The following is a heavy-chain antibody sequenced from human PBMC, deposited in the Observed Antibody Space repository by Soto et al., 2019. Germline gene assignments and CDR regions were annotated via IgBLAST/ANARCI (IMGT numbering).Heavy chain of an antibody. CDR3: ARVLKTYYYGSGSYYMGGYYYYGMDV. CDR2: INHSGST. V-gene: IGHV4-34*01. J-gene: IGHJ6*02. D-gene: IGHD3-10*01. CDR1: GWSLSGYY. Sequence: PXETLSLTCAVDGWSLSGYYWSWIRQPPGKGLDWIGEINHSGSTNYNPSLKSRVTISVDTSKNQFSLKLSSVTAADTAVYYCARVLKTYYYGSGSYYMGGYYYYGMDVWGQGTTVTVSS.